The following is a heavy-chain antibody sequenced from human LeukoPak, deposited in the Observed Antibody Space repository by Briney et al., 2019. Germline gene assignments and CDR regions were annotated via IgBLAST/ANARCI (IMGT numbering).Heavy chain of an antibody. J-gene: IGHJ4*02. CDR2: IYYSGST. CDR1: GGSISSSSYY. V-gene: IGHV4-39*07. Sequence: SETLSLTCTVSGGSISSSSYYWGWIRQPPGTGLEWIGSIYYSGSTYYNPSLKSRVTISVDTSKNQFSLKLSSVTAADTAVYYCARVPVYYFDYWGQGTLVTVSS. CDR3: ARVPVYYFDY.